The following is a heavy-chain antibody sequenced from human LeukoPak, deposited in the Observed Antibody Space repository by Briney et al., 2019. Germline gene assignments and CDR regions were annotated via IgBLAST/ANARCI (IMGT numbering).Heavy chain of an antibody. CDR1: GFTFGSFS. J-gene: IGHJ4*02. V-gene: IGHV3-21*01. Sequence: GGSLRLSCAASGFTFGSFSMTWVRQAPGKGLEWVSTISSSGTYIYYADSEKGRFTISRDNAKNSLYLQMNSLRAEDTAVYYCARDPGRSGGSCYSDYWGQGTMVTVSS. CDR3: ARDPGRSGGSCYSDY. CDR2: ISSSGTYI. D-gene: IGHD2-15*01.